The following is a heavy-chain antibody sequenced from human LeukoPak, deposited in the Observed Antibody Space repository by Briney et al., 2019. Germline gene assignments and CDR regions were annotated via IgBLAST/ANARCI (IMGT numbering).Heavy chain of an antibody. CDR2: IDWDDDK. V-gene: IGHV2-70*11. CDR3: ARIRAGPDYFDY. Sequence: SGPTLVKPTQSLTLTCTFSGFSLSTSGVCVNWVRQPPGKALEWLARIDWDDDKYYSTSLKTRLTISKDTSKNQVVLTMTNMDPVDTATYYCARIRAGPDYFDYWGQGALVTVSS. J-gene: IGHJ4*02. CDR1: GFSLSTSGVC.